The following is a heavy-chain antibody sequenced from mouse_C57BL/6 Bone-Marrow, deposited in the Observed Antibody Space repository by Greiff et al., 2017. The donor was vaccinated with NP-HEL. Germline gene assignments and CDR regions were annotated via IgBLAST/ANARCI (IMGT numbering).Heavy chain of an antibody. CDR1: GYTFTSYW. Sequence: VQLQQSGAELVKPGASVKLSCKASGYTFTSYWMHWVKQRPGQGLEWIGMIHPNSGSTNYNEKFKSKATLTVDKSSSTAYMQLSSLTSEDSAVYYCATGVTADYYAMDYWGQGTSVTVSS. CDR3: ATGVTADYYAMDY. D-gene: IGHD2-2*01. J-gene: IGHJ4*01. CDR2: IHPNSGST. V-gene: IGHV1-64*01.